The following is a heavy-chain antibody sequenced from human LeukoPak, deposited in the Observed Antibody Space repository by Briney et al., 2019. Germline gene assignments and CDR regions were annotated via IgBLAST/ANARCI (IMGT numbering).Heavy chain of an antibody. CDR1: GFTFSNAW. CDR3: AKLHGDFLPAHY. Sequence: GGSLRLSCAASGFTFSNAWMSWVRQAPGKGLEWVGRIKSKTDGGTTDYAAPVKGRFTISRDSSKNTLVLQMNTLRVEDTALYYCAKLHGDFLPAHYWGQGTLVTVSS. J-gene: IGHJ4*02. D-gene: IGHD4-17*01. CDR2: IKSKTDGGTT. V-gene: IGHV3-15*01.